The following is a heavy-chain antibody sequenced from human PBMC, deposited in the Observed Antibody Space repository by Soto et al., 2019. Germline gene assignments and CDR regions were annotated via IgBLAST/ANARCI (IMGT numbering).Heavy chain of an antibody. CDR2: FFYSGST. J-gene: IGHJ4*02. V-gene: IGHV4-39*01. Sequence: SETLSLTCTVSGGSISSSSYYLGWIRQPPGKGLEWIGSFFYSGSTYYNPSLKSRVTISVDTSKNQFSLKLSSVTAADTAVYYCARQSRFDSSGFQSPYYFDNWGQGTLVTVSS. CDR3: ARQSRFDSSGFQSPYYFDN. CDR1: GGSISSSSYY. D-gene: IGHD3-22*01.